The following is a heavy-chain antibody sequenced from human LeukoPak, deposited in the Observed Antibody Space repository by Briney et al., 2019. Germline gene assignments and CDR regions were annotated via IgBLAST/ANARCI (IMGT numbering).Heavy chain of an antibody. D-gene: IGHD3-3*01. J-gene: IGHJ4*02. CDR2: INPNNGGT. CDR1: GYTFTGYY. CDR3: ASPQYDFWSGYGFDY. V-gene: IGHV1-2*06. Sequence: ASVKVSCKASGYTFTGYYMHWVRLAPGQGLEWMGRINPNNGGTNYAQKFQGRVTMTRDTSISTAYMELSRLRSDDTAVYYCASPQYDFWSGYGFDYWGQGTLVTVSS.